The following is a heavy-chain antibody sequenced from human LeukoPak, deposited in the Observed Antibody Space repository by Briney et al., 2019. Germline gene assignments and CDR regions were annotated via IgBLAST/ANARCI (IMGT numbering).Heavy chain of an antibody. Sequence: PGGSLRLSCAASGLTFSNAWMGWVRQVPGKGLEWVGRMKSKTHGGSTDYAAPVKGRFIISRDDSENTQYLQMNSLKTEDTAVYHCTADSRPEDYLEYWGQGTLVTVSS. CDR2: MKSKTHGGST. V-gene: IGHV3-15*01. J-gene: IGHJ4*02. CDR1: GLTFSNAW. CDR3: TADSRPEDYLEY.